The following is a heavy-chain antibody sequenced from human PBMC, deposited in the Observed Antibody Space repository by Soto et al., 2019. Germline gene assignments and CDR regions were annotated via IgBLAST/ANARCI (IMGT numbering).Heavy chain of an antibody. J-gene: IGHJ4*02. CDR2: INAGNGNT. CDR1: GYTFTSYS. D-gene: IGHD3-22*01. Sequence: ASVKVSCKASGYTFTSYSMHWVRQAPGQGLEWMGWINAGNGNTKYSQKFQGRVTITRDTSASTAYMELSSLRSEDTAVYYCARERLPRDGYYPLDYWGQGTLVTVSS. CDR3: ARERLPRDGYYPLDY. V-gene: IGHV1-3*01.